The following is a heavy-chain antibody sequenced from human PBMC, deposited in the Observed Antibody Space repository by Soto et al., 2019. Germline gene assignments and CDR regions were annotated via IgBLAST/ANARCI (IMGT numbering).Heavy chain of an antibody. V-gene: IGHV3-21*01. J-gene: IGHJ4*02. CDR3: ARDPKRRDGYNFDS. D-gene: IGHD5-12*01. CDR2: ISGGSAYI. CDR1: GFTFSSYT. Sequence: NPGGSLRLSCAASGFTFSSYTMNWVRQTPGKGLEWVASISGGSAYIYYADSLKGRFTISRDNANNSLYLQLNSLRAEDTAVYYCARDPKRRDGYNFDSWGQGALVTVSS.